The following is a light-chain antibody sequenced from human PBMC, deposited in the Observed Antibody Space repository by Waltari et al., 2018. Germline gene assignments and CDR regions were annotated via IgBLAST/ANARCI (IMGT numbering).Light chain of an antibody. J-gene: IGLJ3*02. CDR2: KAS. Sequence: SYELTQPPSVSVSPGQTARITCSGDALPKQYAYWYQQKPGQAPVLLIYKASQRPSGIPERFSASSSATTVTLTISGVQAEDEADYYCQSADSSSMYWVFGGGTKLTVL. CDR3: QSADSSSMYWV. V-gene: IGLV3-25*03. CDR1: ALPKQY.